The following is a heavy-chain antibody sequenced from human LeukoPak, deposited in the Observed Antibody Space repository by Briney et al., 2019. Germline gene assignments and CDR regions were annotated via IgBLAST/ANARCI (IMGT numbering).Heavy chain of an antibody. CDR2: IYHSGST. V-gene: IGHV4-38-2*02. CDR1: GYSISSGYY. D-gene: IGHD3-10*01. CDR3: AKSNGYGLVDI. J-gene: IGHJ3*02. Sequence: PSETLSLTCTVSGYSISSGYYWGWIRQPPGKGLEWIGSIYHSGSTYYNPSLKSRVTISVDTSRNQFSLKLTSVTAADTAVYYCAKSNGYGLVDIWGQGTMVTVSS.